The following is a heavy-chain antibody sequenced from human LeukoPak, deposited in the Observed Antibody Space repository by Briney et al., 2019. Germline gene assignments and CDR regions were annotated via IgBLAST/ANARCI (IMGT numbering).Heavy chain of an antibody. CDR1: SDSISSSRFY. J-gene: IGHJ6*02. CDR2: ISYSGST. Sequence: SETLSFTCTISSDSISSSRFYGGWIRQPPGRGLEWIATISYSGSTYYNPSLRSRVTMSIDTSKNQFSLKLSSVTAADTAVYYCASLLSGFISSWCPDYYYGVDVWGQETTVSVSS. CDR3: ASLLSGFISSWCPDYYYGVDV. D-gene: IGHD6-13*01. V-gene: IGHV4-39*01.